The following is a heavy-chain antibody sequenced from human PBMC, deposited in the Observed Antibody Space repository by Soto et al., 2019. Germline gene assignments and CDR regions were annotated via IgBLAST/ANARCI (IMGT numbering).Heavy chain of an antibody. CDR3: ARSYYVCPGFAVDP. D-gene: IGHD1-26*01. J-gene: IGHJ5*02. CDR1: GASVSHGY. Sequence: QMQLQASGPGLVKPSETLSLTCNVSGASVSHGYWSWIRQPPGKGLEWIGFMYFGGSFNYNPSLKTRATISVETAKTHLSMRLTSVSASDTAVYYCARSYYVCPGFAVDPWGQGTLVTVSS. V-gene: IGHV4-59*02. CDR2: MYFGGSF.